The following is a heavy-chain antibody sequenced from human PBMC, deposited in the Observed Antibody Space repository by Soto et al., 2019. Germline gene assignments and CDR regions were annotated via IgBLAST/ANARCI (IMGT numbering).Heavy chain of an antibody. J-gene: IGHJ4*02. CDR1: GGSISSSNW. CDR2: IFHSGST. CDR3: ATYYDSSGYRFDY. V-gene: IGHV4-4*02. Sequence: SETLSLTCAVSGGSISSSNWWSWVRQPPGKGLEWIGEIFHSGSTNYNPSLESRVTISVDKSKNQFSLKLTSVTAADTAVYYCATYYDSSGYRFDYWGQGALVTVSS. D-gene: IGHD3-22*01.